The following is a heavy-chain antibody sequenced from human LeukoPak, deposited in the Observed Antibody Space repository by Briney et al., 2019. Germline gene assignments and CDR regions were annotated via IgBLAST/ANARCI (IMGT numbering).Heavy chain of an antibody. J-gene: IGHJ4*02. V-gene: IGHV3-21*01. CDR2: ISSSSSYI. D-gene: IGHD4-23*01. CDR1: GFTFSSYS. CDR3: VNDYGGNPRHY. Sequence: GGSLRLSCAASGFTFSSYSMNWVRQAPGKGLEWVSSISSSSSYIYYAGSVKGRFTISRDNAKNSLYLQMNSLRAEDTAVYYCVNDYGGNPRHYWGQGTLVTVSS.